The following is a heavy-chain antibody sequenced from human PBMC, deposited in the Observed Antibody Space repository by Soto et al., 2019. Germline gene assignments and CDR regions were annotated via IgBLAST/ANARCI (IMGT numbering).Heavy chain of an antibody. D-gene: IGHD3-9*01. CDR2: INHSGST. Sequence: QVQLQQWGAGLSKPSETLSLTCAVYGGSFSGYYWSWIRQPPGKGLEWIGEINHSGSTNYNPSLKSRVTISVDTSKNQFSLKLSSVTAADTAVYYCARVAGRRYYFQHWGQGTLVTVSS. CDR1: GGSFSGYY. J-gene: IGHJ1*01. CDR3: ARVAGRRYYFQH. V-gene: IGHV4-34*01.